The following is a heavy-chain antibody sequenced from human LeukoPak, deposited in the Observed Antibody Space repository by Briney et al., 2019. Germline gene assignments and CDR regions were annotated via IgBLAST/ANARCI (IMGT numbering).Heavy chain of an antibody. CDR3: ARGPRYCGGDCYSSWFDP. J-gene: IGHJ5*02. CDR1: GGSISSYY. D-gene: IGHD2-21*02. Sequence: PSETLSLTCTVSGGSISSYYWSWIRQPPGKGLEWIGYTYYSGSTNYNPSLKSRVTISVDASKNQFSLKLSSVTAADTAVYYCARGPRYCGGDCYSSWFDPWGQGTLVTVSS. CDR2: TYYSGST. V-gene: IGHV4-59*01.